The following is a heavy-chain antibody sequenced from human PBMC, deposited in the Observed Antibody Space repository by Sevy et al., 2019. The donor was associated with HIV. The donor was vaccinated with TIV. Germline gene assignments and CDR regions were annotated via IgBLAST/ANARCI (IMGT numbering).Heavy chain of an antibody. CDR2: ISGSGSGR. V-gene: IGHV3-11*01. CDR3: ARLSIVATMVDF. Sequence: GGSLRLPCAASGFTFSDYYMGWIRQAPGKGLEWVSYISGSGSGRYYADSVKGRLTISRDNAKKSLYLQMNSLRAEETAVYYCARLSIVATMVDFWGQGTLVTVSS. CDR1: GFTFSDYY. J-gene: IGHJ4*02. D-gene: IGHD5-12*01.